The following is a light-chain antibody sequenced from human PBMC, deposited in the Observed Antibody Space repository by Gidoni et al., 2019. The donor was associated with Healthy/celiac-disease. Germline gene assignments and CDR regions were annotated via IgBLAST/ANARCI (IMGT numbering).Light chain of an antibody. CDR3: QQYGSSPYT. CDR1: QSVSSSY. Sequence: LTQSPGTLSLSPGERATLSCRASQSVSSSYLAWYQQKPGQAPRLLIYGASSRATGIPDRFSGSGSGTDFTLTISRLEPEDFAVYYCQQYGSSPYTFGQGTKLEIK. CDR2: GAS. J-gene: IGKJ2*01. V-gene: IGKV3-20*01.